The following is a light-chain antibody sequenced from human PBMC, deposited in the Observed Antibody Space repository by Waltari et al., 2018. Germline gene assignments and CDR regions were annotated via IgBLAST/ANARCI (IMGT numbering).Light chain of an antibody. CDR2: LVS. CDR3: MQGIQLPLT. V-gene: IGKV2D-29*02. CDR1: QSLLHSNGYTY. J-gene: IGKJ4*01. Sequence: DIVMTQTPLSLPVTPGEPASISCRSSQSLLHSNGYTYLSWYLQKPGQSPLLLIYLVSNRASGVPDRFNGSGSGTDFTLKISRVEAGDVRVYYCMQGIQLPLTFGGGTKVEVK.